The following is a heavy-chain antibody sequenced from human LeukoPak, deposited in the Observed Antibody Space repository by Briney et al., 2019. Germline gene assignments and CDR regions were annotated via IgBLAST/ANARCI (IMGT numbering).Heavy chain of an antibody. Sequence: PSETLSLTCTVSGGHIDSFFWNWIRQPPGKGLEWIGYIDNSGSTKYSPSLKSRITMSRDTSKKQFSLKLTSVTAADAAMYYCASGAGWLIDYWGQGTLVSVSS. CDR1: GGHIDSFF. J-gene: IGHJ4*02. CDR2: IDNSGST. D-gene: IGHD6-19*01. CDR3: ASGAGWLIDY. V-gene: IGHV4-4*08.